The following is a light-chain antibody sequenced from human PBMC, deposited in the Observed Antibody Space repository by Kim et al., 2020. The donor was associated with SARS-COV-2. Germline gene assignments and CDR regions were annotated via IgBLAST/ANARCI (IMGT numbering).Light chain of an antibody. CDR2: QDN. V-gene: IGLV3-1*01. Sequence: VSPGQTASIPCSGDKLGDKYVDWYQQKPGQSPVVVIYQDNKRPSGIPERFSGSNSGNTATLTISGTQAMDEANYYCQAWDSSTVVFGGGTQLTVL. CDR1: KLGDKY. J-gene: IGLJ3*02. CDR3: QAWDSSTVV.